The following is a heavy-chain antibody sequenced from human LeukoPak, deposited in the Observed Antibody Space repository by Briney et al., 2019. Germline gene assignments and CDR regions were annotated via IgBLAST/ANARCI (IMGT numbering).Heavy chain of an antibody. J-gene: IGHJ3*02. V-gene: IGHV7-4-1*02. CDR3: ARVDNWNVDDAFDI. CDR2: INTNTGNP. CDR1: GYTFTSYA. Sequence: GASVKVSCKASGYTFTSYAMNWVRQAPGQGLEWMGWINTNTGNPTYAQGFTGRFVFSLDTSVSTAYLQISSLKAEDTAVYYCARVDNWNVDDAFDIWGQGTMVTVSS. D-gene: IGHD1-1*01.